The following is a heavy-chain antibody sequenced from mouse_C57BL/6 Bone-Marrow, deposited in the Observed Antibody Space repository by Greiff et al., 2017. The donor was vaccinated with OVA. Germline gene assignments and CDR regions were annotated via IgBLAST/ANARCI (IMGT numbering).Heavy chain of an antibody. CDR3: AIYSPWYFDY. Sequence: VQLQQSGAELVRPGTSVKMSCKASGYTFTNYWIGWAKQRPGHGLEWIGDIYPGGGYTNYNEKFKGKATLTADKSSSTAYMELRSLTSEDSAVYFCAIYSPWYFDYWGQGTTLTVSS. D-gene: IGHD2-12*01. CDR2: IYPGGGYT. V-gene: IGHV1-63*01. CDR1: GYTFTNYW. J-gene: IGHJ2*01.